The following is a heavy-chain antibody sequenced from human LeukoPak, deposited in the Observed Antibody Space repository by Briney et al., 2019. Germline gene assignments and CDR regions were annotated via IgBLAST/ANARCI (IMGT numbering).Heavy chain of an antibody. J-gene: IGHJ4*02. CDR3: ARGSGHTIDY. CDR1: GFSYSTYW. D-gene: IGHD6-19*01. Sequence: GGSLRLSCVVSGFSYSTYWMSWVRQAPGKGLEWVANIKQDGSEKYYLDSVRGRFTISRDNAKNSMFLQMDSLRAEDTAVYYCARGSGHTIDYWGQGTLVTVSP. CDR2: IKQDGSEK. V-gene: IGHV3-7*04.